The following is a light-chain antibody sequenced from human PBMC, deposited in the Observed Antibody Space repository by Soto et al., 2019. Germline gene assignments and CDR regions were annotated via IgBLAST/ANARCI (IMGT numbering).Light chain of an antibody. J-gene: IGLJ1*01. Sequence: QSALTQPASVSGSPGQSITISCTGSSSDVGRFNFVSWYQQHPGKAPKLLIYEVMKRPSGVSSRFSASKSGNTASLTISGLQAEDEADYYCSSYTSSSTYVFGTGTKVTVL. CDR3: SSYTSSSTYV. CDR1: SSDVGRFNF. V-gene: IGLV2-14*02. CDR2: EVM.